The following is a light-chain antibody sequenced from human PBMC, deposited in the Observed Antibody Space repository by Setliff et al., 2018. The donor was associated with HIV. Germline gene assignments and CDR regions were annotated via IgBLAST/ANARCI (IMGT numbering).Light chain of an antibody. V-gene: IGLV2-11*01. CDR3: CSYAGTYTL. CDR2: DVT. CDR1: SSDVGGYNY. J-gene: IGLJ2*01. Sequence: QSALTQPRSVSGSPGQPVTISCTGTSSDVGGYNYVSWYQQHPGKAPKLMIYDVTKWPSGVPDRFSGSKSGNTASLTISGLQAEDEADYYCCSYAGTYTLFGGGTK.